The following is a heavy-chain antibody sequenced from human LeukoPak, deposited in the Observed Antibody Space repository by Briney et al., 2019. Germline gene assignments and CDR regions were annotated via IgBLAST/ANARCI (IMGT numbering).Heavy chain of an antibody. D-gene: IGHD2-2*01. CDR2: IYYSGST. CDR3: ARVFCSSTSCYPRPGAFDI. Sequence: PSETLSLTCTVSGGSISSSSYYWGWIRQPPGKGLEWIGSIYYSGSTYYNPSLKSRVTISVDTSKNQFSLKLSSVTAADTAVYYCARVFCSSTSCYPRPGAFDIWGQGTMVTVSS. J-gene: IGHJ3*02. V-gene: IGHV4-39*01. CDR1: GGSISSSSYY.